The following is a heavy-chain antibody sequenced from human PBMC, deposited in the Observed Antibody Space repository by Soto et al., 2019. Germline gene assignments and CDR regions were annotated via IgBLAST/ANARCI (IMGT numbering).Heavy chain of an antibody. V-gene: IGHV1-18*01. CDR3: AISLSGYGGYELDS. J-gene: IGHJ4*02. Sequence: QVQLVQSGAEVKEPGASGMVSCKASGYSFSYYGITWVRQAPGQGLEWMGWISGYNGNTDYAEKVQGRLTVTTDTSTRTAYMGLRSLRSDDTAVYYCAISLSGYGGYELDSWGQGSLITVSS. D-gene: IGHD5-12*01. CDR1: GYSFSYYG. CDR2: ISGYNGNT.